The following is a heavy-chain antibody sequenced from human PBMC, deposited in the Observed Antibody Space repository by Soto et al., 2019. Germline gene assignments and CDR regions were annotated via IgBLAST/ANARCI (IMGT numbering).Heavy chain of an antibody. V-gene: IGHV1-69*01. D-gene: IGHD5-12*01. CDR1: GGTFNSHA. Sequence: QVQLVQSGAEVKKPGSSVKVSCKASGGTFNSHALTWVRQAPGQGLEWMGGIIPIFETSNYARKFQGRVTITADESTSTAFMELTSLTSDDTAVSYCARDRGWLQPKGSFDYWGQGTLVTVSS. CDR2: IIPIFETS. J-gene: IGHJ4*02. CDR3: ARDRGWLQPKGSFDY.